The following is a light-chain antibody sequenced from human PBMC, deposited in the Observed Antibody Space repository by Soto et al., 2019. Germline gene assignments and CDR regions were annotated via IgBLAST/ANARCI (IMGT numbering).Light chain of an antibody. CDR1: SSNIGGNS. J-gene: IGLJ1*01. Sequence: QSVLTQPPSVSAAPGQKVTISCSGSSSNIGGNSVSWYQQLPGTAPKLLIYDDNKRPSGIPDRFSGSKSGTSATLGITGFQTGDEAEYYCGSWDSSLSADVFGTGTKVTVL. CDR2: DDN. V-gene: IGLV1-51*01. CDR3: GSWDSSLSADV.